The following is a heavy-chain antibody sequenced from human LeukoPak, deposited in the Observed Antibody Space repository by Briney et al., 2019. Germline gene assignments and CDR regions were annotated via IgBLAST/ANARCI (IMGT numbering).Heavy chain of an antibody. CDR2: INCNSGDT. V-gene: IGHV1-2*02. J-gene: IGHJ4*02. Sequence: GASVKVSCKASGYTFTVYYMHWVRQAPGQGLEWMGWINCNSGDTKYAQKFQGRVTMTRETYITTVYMELSGLRSDDTAVYYCTKANKAVDIAGLGYWGQGSLVTVSS. D-gene: IGHD5-12*01. CDR1: GYTFTVYY. CDR3: TKANKAVDIAGLGY.